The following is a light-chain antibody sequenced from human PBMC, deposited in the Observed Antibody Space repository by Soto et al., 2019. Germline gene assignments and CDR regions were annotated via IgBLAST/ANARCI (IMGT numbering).Light chain of an antibody. CDR2: DAS. Sequence: EIVLTQSPATLSLSPGERATLSCRASQSVSSYFAWYQQKPGPAPRLLIYDASNRTTGIPARFSGSGSGTKFTLTISGLELEDFAVYFSQQRRNGPVYTFGQGTKLEIK. CDR1: QSVSSY. CDR3: QQRRNGPVYT. J-gene: IGKJ2*01. V-gene: IGKV3-11*01.